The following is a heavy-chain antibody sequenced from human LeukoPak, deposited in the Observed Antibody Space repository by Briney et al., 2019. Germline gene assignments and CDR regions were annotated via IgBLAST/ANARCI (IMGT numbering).Heavy chain of an antibody. Sequence: PSETLSLTCTVSGGSISSYYWSWIRQPPGKGLEWIGYIYYSGSTNYNPSLKSRVTISVDTSKNQFSLKLSSVTAADTAVYYCARDVVGAAGTRWFDPWGQGTLVTVSS. J-gene: IGHJ5*02. CDR1: GGSISSYY. CDR2: IYYSGST. V-gene: IGHV4-59*01. D-gene: IGHD6-13*01. CDR3: ARDVVGAAGTRWFDP.